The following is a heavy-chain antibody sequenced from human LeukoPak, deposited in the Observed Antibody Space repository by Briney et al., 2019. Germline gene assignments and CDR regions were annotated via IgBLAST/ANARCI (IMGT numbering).Heavy chain of an antibody. CDR2: INQVGSEK. D-gene: IGHD1-20*01. CDR1: GFTFSSYW. CDR3: ARNNLAGFDY. J-gene: IGHJ4*02. Sequence: GSLRLSCAASGFTFSSYWMTWVRKAPGKGLEWVANINQVGSEKYYVDSVKGLFSSSRDNAKNSMYLQMNSLRAEDTAVYYCARNNLAGFDYWGQGTLVTVSS. V-gene: IGHV3-7*01.